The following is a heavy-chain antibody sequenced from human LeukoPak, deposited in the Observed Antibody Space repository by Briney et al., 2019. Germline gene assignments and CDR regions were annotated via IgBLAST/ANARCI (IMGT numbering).Heavy chain of an antibody. J-gene: IGHJ3*01. CDR1: GDSVSNNNGA. CDR2: TYYRSQWHN. V-gene: IGHV6-1*01. CDR3: ASGYAFDV. Sequence: SQTLSLTCAISGDSVSNNNGAWNWIRQSPSRGLEWLGRTYYRSQWHNDYARSVMSRISVDPDTSKNQCSLHLSSVPPDDTAVYYCASGYAFDVWGRGTMVTVSS.